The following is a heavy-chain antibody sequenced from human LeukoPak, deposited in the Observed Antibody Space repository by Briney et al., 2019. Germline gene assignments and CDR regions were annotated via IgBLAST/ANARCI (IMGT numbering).Heavy chain of an antibody. CDR1: GFTFSSYW. Sequence: GGSLRLSCAASGFTFSSYWMSWVRQAPGKGLEWVANIKQDGSERYYVDSVKGRFTISRDNAKNSLYLQMTSLRAGDTAVYYCAVGATYELDYWGQGTLVTVSS. D-gene: IGHD1-26*01. CDR3: AVGATYELDY. J-gene: IGHJ4*02. V-gene: IGHV3-7*01. CDR2: IKQDGSER.